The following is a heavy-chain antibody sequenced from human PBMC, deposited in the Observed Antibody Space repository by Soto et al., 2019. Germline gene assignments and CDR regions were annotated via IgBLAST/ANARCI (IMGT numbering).Heavy chain of an antibody. CDR2: ISAYNGNT. D-gene: IGHD2-15*01. V-gene: IGHV1-18*01. CDR3: ARGTPSPLIVRSSRGPWFDP. J-gene: IGHJ5*02. CDR1: CYTLTSDG. Sequence: ASVKVYCKTACYTLTSDGVSLVRQAHGQGLEWMGWISAYNGNTNYAQKLQGRVTISVDTSKMQVSLKLSSVTAADTAVYFCARGTPSPLIVRSSRGPWFDPWGQGTLVTVSS.